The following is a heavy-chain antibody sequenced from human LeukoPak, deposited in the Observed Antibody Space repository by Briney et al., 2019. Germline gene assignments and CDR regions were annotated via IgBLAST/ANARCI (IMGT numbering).Heavy chain of an antibody. CDR1: GFTFNNYW. J-gene: IGHJ4*02. D-gene: IGHD3-22*01. Sequence: GGSPRLSCAASGFTFNNYWMSWVRQAPGKGLEWVANIKQDGSEKYYVDSVKGRFTISRDNAKNSLYLQMNSLRAEDTAVYYCAKDEHYHDSSGYYYYFDSWGQGTLVTVSS. CDR3: AKDEHYHDSSGYYYYFDS. CDR2: IKQDGSEK. V-gene: IGHV3-7*04.